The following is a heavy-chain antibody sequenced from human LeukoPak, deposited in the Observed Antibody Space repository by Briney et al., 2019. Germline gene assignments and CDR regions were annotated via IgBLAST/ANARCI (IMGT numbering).Heavy chain of an antibody. CDR3: ARLEQQLGGYMDV. CDR1: GFTFSSYA. D-gene: IGHD6-13*01. CDR2: ISGRDGST. Sequence: PGGSLRLSCAASGFTFSSYAMSWVRQAPGKGLEWVSNISGRDGSTYYADSVKGRFTISRDNAKNSLYLQMNSLRAEDTAVYYCARLEQQLGGYMDVWGKGTTVTISS. J-gene: IGHJ6*03. V-gene: IGHV3-23*01.